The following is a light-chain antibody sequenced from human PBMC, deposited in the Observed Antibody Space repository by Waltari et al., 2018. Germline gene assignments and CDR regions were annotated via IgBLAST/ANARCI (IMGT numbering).Light chain of an antibody. CDR1: ESIGIY. V-gene: IGKV3-11*02. J-gene: IGKJ1*01. Sequence: EIVLTQSPVTLSLSPGERVALSCRASESIGIYLAWYQQKPGQAPRLLIFDAPRRASGVPARFSGSGSGRDFALTISYLEPEDAAVYYCQQRTNWPPWTFGQGTKLEI. CDR2: DAP. CDR3: QQRTNWPPWT.